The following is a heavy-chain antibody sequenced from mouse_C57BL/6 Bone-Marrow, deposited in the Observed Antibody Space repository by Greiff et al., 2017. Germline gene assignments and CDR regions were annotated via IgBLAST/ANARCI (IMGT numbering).Heavy chain of an antibody. CDR1: GYTFTDYY. Sequence: VQLQQSGPELVKPGASVKISCKASGYTFTDYYINWVKQRPGQGLEWIGWIFPGSGSTYYNEKFKGKATLTVDKSSSTAYMLLSILTSEDSAVYFCATHYYGSSLGGYFDVWGTGTTVTVSS. CDR2: IFPGSGST. J-gene: IGHJ1*03. V-gene: IGHV1-75*01. D-gene: IGHD1-1*01. CDR3: ATHYYGSSLGGYFDV.